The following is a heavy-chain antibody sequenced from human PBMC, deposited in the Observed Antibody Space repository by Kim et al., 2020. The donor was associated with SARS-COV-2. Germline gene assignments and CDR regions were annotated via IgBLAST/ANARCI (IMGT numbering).Heavy chain of an antibody. CDR2: IYYSGST. V-gene: IGHV4-39*01. Sequence: SETLSLTCTVPGGSISSSSYYWGWIRQPPGKGLEWIGSIYYSGSTYYNPSLKSRVTISVDTSKNQFSLKLSSVTAADTAVYYCARPNDDAFDIWGQGTMV. CDR1: GGSISSSSYY. D-gene: IGHD2-8*01. CDR3: ARPNDDAFDI. J-gene: IGHJ3*02.